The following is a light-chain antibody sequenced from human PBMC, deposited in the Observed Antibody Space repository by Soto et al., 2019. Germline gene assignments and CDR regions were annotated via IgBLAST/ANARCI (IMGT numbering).Light chain of an antibody. CDR2: LNSDGSH. CDR1: SGHSSYA. J-gene: IGLJ2*01. Sequence: QAVVTQSPSASAPLGASVKLTCTLSSGHSSYAIAWHQQQPEKGPRYLMNLNSDGSHSKGDGIPDRFSGSSSGAERYLTISSLQSEDEADYYCQTWGTGILVFGGGTKLTVL. V-gene: IGLV4-69*01. CDR3: QTWGTGILV.